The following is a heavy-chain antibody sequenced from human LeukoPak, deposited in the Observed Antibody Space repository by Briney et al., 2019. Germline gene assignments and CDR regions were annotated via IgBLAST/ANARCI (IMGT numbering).Heavy chain of an antibody. D-gene: IGHD1-26*01. Sequence: ASVKVSCKASGYTFTGYYMHWVRQAPGQGLEWMGWINPNSGGTNYAQKFQGRVTMTRDTSISTAYMELSRLRSDDTALYYCAKDTMYSIVGATFDYWGQGTLVTVSS. J-gene: IGHJ4*02. CDR3: AKDTMYSIVGATFDY. V-gene: IGHV1-2*02. CDR2: INPNSGGT. CDR1: GYTFTGYY.